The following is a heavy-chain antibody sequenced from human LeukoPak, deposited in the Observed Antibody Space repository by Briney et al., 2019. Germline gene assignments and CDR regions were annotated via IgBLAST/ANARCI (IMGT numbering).Heavy chain of an antibody. CDR1: GFTFSSYG. D-gene: IGHD3-10*01. CDR2: IWYDGSNK. CDR3: ARDLRGWFGDLAIDY. J-gene: IGHJ4*02. Sequence: PGRSLRLSCAASGFTFSSYGMHWVRQAPGKGLEWVAVIWYDGSNKYYADSVKGRFTISRDNSKNTLYLQMNSLRAEDTAVYYCARDLRGWFGDLAIDYWGQGTLVTVSS. V-gene: IGHV3-33*01.